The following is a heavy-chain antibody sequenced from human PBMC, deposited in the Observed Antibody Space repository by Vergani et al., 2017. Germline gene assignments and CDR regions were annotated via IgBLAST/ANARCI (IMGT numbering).Heavy chain of an antibody. Sequence: EVQLVQSGAEVNKPGESLKISCKGSGYSFTSYWIGWVRQMPGKGLEWMGIIYPGDSDTRYSPSFQGQVTISADKSISTAYLQWSSLKASDTAMYYCARHRGNYDFWSGYQPNLYYYYYGMDVWGQGTTVTVSS. J-gene: IGHJ6*02. D-gene: IGHD3-3*01. CDR1: GYSFTSYW. CDR2: IYPGDSDT. V-gene: IGHV5-51*01. CDR3: ARHRGNYDFWSGYQPNLYYYYYGMDV.